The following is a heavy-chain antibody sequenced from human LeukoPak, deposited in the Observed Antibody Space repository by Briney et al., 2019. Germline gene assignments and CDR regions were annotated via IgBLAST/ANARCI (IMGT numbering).Heavy chain of an antibody. D-gene: IGHD6-13*01. Sequence: SVKVSCKTSGYTFTSYYLHWVRHHPGQRPEWMGIIYTNDGSARYAQKFQGRVTMTRDTSTGTVYMELSSLSSDDTAVYYCARARAAAGAQYFQHWGQGTLVSASS. CDR3: ARARAAAGAQYFQH. V-gene: IGHV1-46*01. CDR1: GYTFTSYY. J-gene: IGHJ1*01. CDR2: IYTNDGSA.